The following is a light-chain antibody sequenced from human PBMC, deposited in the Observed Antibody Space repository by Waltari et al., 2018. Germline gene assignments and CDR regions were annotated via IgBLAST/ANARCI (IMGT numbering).Light chain of an antibody. J-gene: IGKJ3*01. Sequence: DILMTPSPDSMAVSLVERATINCQSSQRSVHSSYNKNDLAGYQQKPGKLPKLLIYWASTLESGVPDRFSGSGSGTDFTLTISSLQAEDVAVYYCQQYDRGLSTFGPGTKVDIK. CDR3: QQYDRGLST. CDR2: WAS. CDR1: QRSVHSSYNKND. V-gene: IGKV4-1*01.